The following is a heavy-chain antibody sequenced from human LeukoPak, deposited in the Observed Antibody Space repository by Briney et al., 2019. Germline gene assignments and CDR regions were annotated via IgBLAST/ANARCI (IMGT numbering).Heavy chain of an antibody. CDR2: IKDAGFTP. CDR3: HPLAYVSN. J-gene: IGHJ4*02. D-gene: IGHD3-22*01. V-gene: IGHV3-74*01. CDR1: GFNFVCRW. Sequence: GGSLRLSCALSGFNFVCRWTRWVPQAPGKGLVWVAVIKDAGFTPTYADSVTGRFIASRDDARKTVYLQMSSLRAEDTAVYYCHPLAYVSNWGQGPLVTVSS.